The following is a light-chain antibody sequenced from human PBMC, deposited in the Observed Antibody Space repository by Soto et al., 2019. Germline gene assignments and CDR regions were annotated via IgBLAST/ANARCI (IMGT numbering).Light chain of an antibody. CDR2: DAS. CDR1: QDISNY. Sequence: DIQMTHAPSSLSASVGDRVTITCQASQDISNYLNWYQQKPGKAPKLLIYDASNLETGVPSRLSGSGSGTDFTFTISSLQPEDIATYDCQQYDNLWTFGQGTKVDIK. J-gene: IGKJ1*01. V-gene: IGKV1-33*01. CDR3: QQYDNLWT.